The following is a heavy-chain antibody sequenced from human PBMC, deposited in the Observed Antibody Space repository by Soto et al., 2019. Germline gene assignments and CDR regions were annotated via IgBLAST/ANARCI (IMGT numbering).Heavy chain of an antibody. CDR3: AFRGVITQNANGRDV. D-gene: IGHD3-10*01. Sequence: QVQLVQSGAEVKKPGSSVKVSCKASGGTFSSYAISWVRQAPGQGLEWMGGIIPIFGTANYAQKFHGRVPMTADESTSTAYRERSSLRSEDTAVYYWAFRGVITQNANGRDVWGQGTTVTVSS. V-gene: IGHV1-69*01. J-gene: IGHJ6*02. CDR2: IIPIFGTA. CDR1: GGTFSSYA.